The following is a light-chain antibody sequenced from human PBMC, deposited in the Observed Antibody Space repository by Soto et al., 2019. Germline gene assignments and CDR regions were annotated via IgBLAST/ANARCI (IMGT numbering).Light chain of an antibody. V-gene: IGKV3-11*01. Sequence: EIVMTQSPATLSVSPGERATLSCRASQSVSSKLAWFQQKPGQAPSLLIYGVSTRATGIPDRFSGSGSGTDFTLTISSLEPEDFAVYYCQQRSNWPPRFGQGTKVDIK. CDR2: GVS. CDR1: QSVSSK. CDR3: QQRSNWPPR. J-gene: IGKJ1*01.